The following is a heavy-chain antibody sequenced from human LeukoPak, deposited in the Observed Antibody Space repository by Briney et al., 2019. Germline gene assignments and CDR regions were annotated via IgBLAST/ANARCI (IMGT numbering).Heavy chain of an antibody. CDR3: ARPRRGYSYGHDAFDI. V-gene: IGHV1-8*01. CDR2: MNPNSGNT. Sequence: ASVKVSCKASGYTFTSYDIKWVRQATGQGLEWMGWMNPNSGNTGYAQKFQGRVTMTRNTSISTAYMELSSLRSEDTAVYYCARPRRGYSYGHDAFDIWGQGTMVTVSS. CDR1: GYTFTSYD. D-gene: IGHD5-18*01. J-gene: IGHJ3*02.